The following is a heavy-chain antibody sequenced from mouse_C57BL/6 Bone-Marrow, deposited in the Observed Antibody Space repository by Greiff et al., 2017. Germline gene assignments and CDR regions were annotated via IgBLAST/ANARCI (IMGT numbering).Heavy chain of an antibody. D-gene: IGHD1-1*01. V-gene: IGHV14-3*01. J-gene: IGHJ2*01. Sequence: DVKLQESVAELVRPGASVKLSCTASGFNIKNTYMHWVKQRPEQGLEWIGRIDPANGNTKYAPKFQGKATITADTSSNTAYLQLSSLTSEDTAIYYCASFYYYGSSYVWYFDYWGQGTTLTVSS. CDR2: IDPANGNT. CDR1: GFNIKNTY. CDR3: ASFYYYGSSYVWYFDY.